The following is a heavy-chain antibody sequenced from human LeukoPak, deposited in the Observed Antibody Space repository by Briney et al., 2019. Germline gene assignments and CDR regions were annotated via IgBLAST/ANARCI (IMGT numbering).Heavy chain of an antibody. CDR3: ANSLAVAGPFDY. V-gene: IGHV3-23*01. Sequence: GGSLRLSCAASGFTFSNYAMNWVRQAPGKGLEWVSTISGSGGSTYYADSVKGRFTISRDNSKTTLYLQMNSLRAEDTAVYYCANSLAVAGPFDYWGQGTLVTVTS. CDR1: GFTFSNYA. J-gene: IGHJ4*02. D-gene: IGHD6-19*01. CDR2: ISGSGGST.